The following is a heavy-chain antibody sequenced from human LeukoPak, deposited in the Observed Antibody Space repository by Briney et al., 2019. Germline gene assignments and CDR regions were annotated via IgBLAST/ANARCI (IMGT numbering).Heavy chain of an antibody. V-gene: IGHV3-21*01. CDR3: ASGRYSSGWYPLGY. D-gene: IGHD6-19*01. CDR1: GFTFSSSS. Sequence: GGSLRLSCAASGFTFSSSSMNWVRQAPGKGLEWVSSISSSSYIYYADSVKGRFTISRDNAKNSLYLQMNSLRAEDTAVYYCASGRYSSGWYPLGYWGQGTLVTVSS. CDR2: ISSSSYI. J-gene: IGHJ4*02.